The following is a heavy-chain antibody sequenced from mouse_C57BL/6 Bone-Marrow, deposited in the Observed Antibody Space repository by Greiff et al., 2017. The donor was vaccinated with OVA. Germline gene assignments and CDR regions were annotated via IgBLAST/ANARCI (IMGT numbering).Heavy chain of an antibody. J-gene: IGHJ2*01. D-gene: IGHD1-1*01. Sequence: VQLQQSGAELVKPGASVKLSCKASGYTFTSYWMHWVKQRPGQGLEWIGMIHPNSGSTNYNEKFKSKATLTVDKSSSTAYMQLSSLTSEDSAVDYCAREEDYGSSRDYWGQGTTLTVSS. CDR2: IHPNSGST. CDR3: AREEDYGSSRDY. V-gene: IGHV1-64*01. CDR1: GYTFTSYW.